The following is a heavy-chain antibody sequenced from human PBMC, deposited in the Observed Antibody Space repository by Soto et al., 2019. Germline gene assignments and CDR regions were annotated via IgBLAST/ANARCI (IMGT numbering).Heavy chain of an antibody. V-gene: IGHV1-69*13. CDR2: IIPIFGTA. J-gene: IGHJ5*02. CDR3: ARSMKVVVVPAAKRNWFDP. Sequence: ASVKVSCKASGGTFSSYAISWVRQAPGQGLEWMGGIIPIFGTANYAQKFQGRVTITADESTSTAYMELSSLRSEDTAVYYCARSMKVVVVPAAKRNWFDPWGQGTLVTVSS. CDR1: GGTFSSYA. D-gene: IGHD2-2*01.